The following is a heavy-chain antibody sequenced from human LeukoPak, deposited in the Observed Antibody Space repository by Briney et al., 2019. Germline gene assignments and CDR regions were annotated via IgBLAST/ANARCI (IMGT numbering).Heavy chain of an antibody. CDR3: ARDLGYNYGLDAFNI. CDR2: IPTAGNTI. V-gene: IGHV3-11*01. J-gene: IGHJ3*02. CDR1: GFSLSDYY. Sequence: GGSLRLSCAASGFSLSDYYITWIRQAPGKGLEWVSYIPTAGNTIFYADSVKGRFTMSRDNTKQTLHLQMTDLRPDDTAMYYCARDLGYNYGLDAFNIWGQGTMVTVSS. D-gene: IGHD5-18*01.